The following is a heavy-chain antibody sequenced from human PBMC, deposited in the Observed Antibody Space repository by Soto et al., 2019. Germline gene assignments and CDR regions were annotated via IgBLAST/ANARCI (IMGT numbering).Heavy chain of an antibody. V-gene: IGHV3-33*01. CDR3: ARDGIGGTVFRGYLDY. J-gene: IGHJ4*02. Sequence: QEQLVESGGGVVQPGTSLRLSCAVPGGIFHGYGMHWVRQAPGKGLEWVAIIRFDGSNEEYADSVTGRFTISRDNSKNTLYLQMNTLGAEDTAVYYCARDGIGGTVFRGYLDYWGRGTVFTVSS. CDR2: IRFDGSNE. CDR1: GGIFHGYG. D-gene: IGHD1-7*01.